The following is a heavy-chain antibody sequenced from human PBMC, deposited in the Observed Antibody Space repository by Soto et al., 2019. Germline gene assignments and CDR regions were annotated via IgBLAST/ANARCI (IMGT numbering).Heavy chain of an antibody. V-gene: IGHV3-33*08. CDR3: ARTRDYGDYGFIYI. Sequence: GGSLRLSCAASGFTFSSYGMHWVRQAPGKGLEWVAVIWYDGSNKYYADSVKGRFTISRDNSKNTLYLQMNSLRAEDTAVYYCARTRDYGDYGFIYIWGQGTMVTVSS. CDR2: IWYDGSNK. J-gene: IGHJ3*02. CDR1: GFTFSSYG. D-gene: IGHD4-17*01.